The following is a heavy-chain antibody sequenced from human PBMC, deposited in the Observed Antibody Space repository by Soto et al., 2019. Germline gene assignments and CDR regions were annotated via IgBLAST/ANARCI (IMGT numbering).Heavy chain of an antibody. J-gene: IGHJ4*02. CDR1: GFTFSSYS. CDR3: ARDQGYDFGWY. Sequence: GGSLRLSCAASGFTFSSYSMNWVRQAPGKGLEWVSSISSSSYIYYADSVKGRFTISRDNAKNSLYLQMNSLRAEDTAVYYCARDQGYDFGWYWGQGTLVTVSS. V-gene: IGHV3-21*01. CDR2: ISSSSYI. D-gene: IGHD3-3*01.